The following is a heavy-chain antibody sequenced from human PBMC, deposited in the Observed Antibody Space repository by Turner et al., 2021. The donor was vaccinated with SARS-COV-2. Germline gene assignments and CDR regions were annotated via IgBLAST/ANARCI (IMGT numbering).Heavy chain of an antibody. J-gene: IGHJ4*02. Sequence: EVQLVESGGGLVQRGGSLRLSCAASGFTCSSYWMSWVRPAPGKGLEWVANIKQDGSEKYYVDSLKGRFTISRDNAKNSLYLQMNSLRAEDTSVYYCARLHTSSWYFDYLGQGTLVTVSS. CDR2: IKQDGSEK. D-gene: IGHD6-13*01. V-gene: IGHV3-7*03. CDR3: ARLHTSSWYFDY. CDR1: GFTCSSYW.